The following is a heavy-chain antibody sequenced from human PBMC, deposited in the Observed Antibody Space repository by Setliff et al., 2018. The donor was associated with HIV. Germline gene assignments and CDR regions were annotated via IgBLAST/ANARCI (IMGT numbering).Heavy chain of an antibody. CDR1: GFTFNNYA. D-gene: IGHD2-15*01. J-gene: IGHJ4*02. CDR3: ARDFSWATDS. V-gene: IGHV3-23*01. Sequence: PGESLKISCAASGFTFNNYAMSWVRQAPGKGLEWVSTISGSGGSTYFADSVKGRFTASRDNPKNTVSLQLNSLRIEDTAVYYCARDFSWATDSWGQGTLVTVSS. CDR2: ISGSGGST.